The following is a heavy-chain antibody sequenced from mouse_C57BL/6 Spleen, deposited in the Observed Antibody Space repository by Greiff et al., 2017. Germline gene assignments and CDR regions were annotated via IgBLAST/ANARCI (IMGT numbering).Heavy chain of an antibody. J-gene: IGHJ1*03. D-gene: IGHD2-3*01. Sequence: EVMLVESGEGLVKPGGSLKLSCAASGFTFSSYAMSWVRQTPEKRLEWVAYISSGGDYIYYADTVKGRFTISRDNARNTLYLQMSSLKSEDTAMYYCTRVIYDGYLWYFDVWGTGTTVTVSS. V-gene: IGHV5-9-1*02. CDR1: GFTFSSYA. CDR2: ISSGGDYI. CDR3: TRVIYDGYLWYFDV.